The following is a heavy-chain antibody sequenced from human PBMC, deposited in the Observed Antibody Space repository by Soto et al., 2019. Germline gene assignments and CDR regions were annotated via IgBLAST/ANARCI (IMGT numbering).Heavy chain of an antibody. CDR3: ARAEANSSSWYAMDV. CDR2: ISGYNGDT. J-gene: IGHJ6*02. Sequence: QVQLVQSGAEVKQPGASLKVSCKATGYSFSSYGFIWVRQAPGQGLKWMGWISGYNGDTNYARSLQGRATMTTDTSTTTVYMELRSLRPDDTAVYYCARAEANSSSWYAMDVWGQGTTVTVSS. V-gene: IGHV1-18*01. D-gene: IGHD6-13*01. CDR1: GYSFSSYG.